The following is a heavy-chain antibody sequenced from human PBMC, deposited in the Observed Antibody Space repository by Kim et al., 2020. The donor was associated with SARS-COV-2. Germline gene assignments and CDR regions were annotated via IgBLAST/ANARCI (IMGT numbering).Heavy chain of an antibody. D-gene: IGHD6-13*01. CDR2: IYYSGSS. Sequence: SETLSLTCTVSGGSISSYYWSWIRQPPGKGLEWIGYIYYSGSSNYNPSLKSRVTISVDTSKNQFSLKLSSVTAADTAVYYCARHQSSYSSPPYYMDVWGKGTTVTVSS. J-gene: IGHJ6*03. CDR1: GGSISSYY. CDR3: ARHQSSYSSPPYYMDV. V-gene: IGHV4-59*08.